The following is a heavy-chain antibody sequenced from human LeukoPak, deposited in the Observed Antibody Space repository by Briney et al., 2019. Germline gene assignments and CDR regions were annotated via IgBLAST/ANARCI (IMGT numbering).Heavy chain of an antibody. CDR3: ARQRAGIEASSPFDY. D-gene: IGHD6-13*01. J-gene: IGHJ3*01. CDR2: IYTSGST. V-gene: IGHV4-61*02. Sequence: PSETLSLTCTVSGGPISSGSYYWSWIRQPAGKGLEWIGRIYTSGSTNYNPSLKSRVTISVDTSKNQFSLKLSSVIAADTAVYYCARQRAGIEASSPFDYWGQGTMVTVSS. CDR1: GGPISSGSYY.